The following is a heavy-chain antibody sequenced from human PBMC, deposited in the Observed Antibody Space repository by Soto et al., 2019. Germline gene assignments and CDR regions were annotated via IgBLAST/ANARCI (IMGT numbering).Heavy chain of an antibody. Sequence: GGSLRLSCAASGFTVSSNYMSWVRQAPGKGLEWVSIIYSDGSTYYADSVKGRFTISRDNAKNSLYLQMNSLRAEDTAVYYCARAPPYYYDSSQEGYWGQGTLVTVSS. CDR3: ARAPPYYYDSSQEGY. CDR1: GFTVSSNY. J-gene: IGHJ4*02. V-gene: IGHV3-66*01. CDR2: IYSDGST. D-gene: IGHD3-22*01.